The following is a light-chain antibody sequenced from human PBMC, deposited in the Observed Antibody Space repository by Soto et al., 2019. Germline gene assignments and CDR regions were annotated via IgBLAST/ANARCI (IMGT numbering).Light chain of an antibody. CDR1: QTVRRW. Sequence: DIQMTQSPSSLSASVGDRITITCRASQTVRRWLAWYQQKPGTAPTLLIYDVSTLERGVPSRFSGSGSGTEFTLTISSLQADDFATYYRQHFNIFPWTFGQGTKVAI. V-gene: IGKV1-5*01. CDR3: QHFNIFPWT. CDR2: DVS. J-gene: IGKJ1*01.